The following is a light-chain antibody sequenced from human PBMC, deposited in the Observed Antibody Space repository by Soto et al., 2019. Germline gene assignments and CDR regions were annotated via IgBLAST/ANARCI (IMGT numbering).Light chain of an antibody. J-gene: IGLJ2*01. CDR3: AAWDSSLSAVI. CDR2: DNN. V-gene: IGLV1-51*01. Sequence: QSVLTQPPSVSAAPGQRVTISCSGSTSNIGKNYVSWYQQLPGAAPKLLIYDNNKRPSGIPDRFSGSKSGTPATLGITGLQTGDEADYYCAAWDSSLSAVIFGGGTKLTVL. CDR1: TSNIGKNY.